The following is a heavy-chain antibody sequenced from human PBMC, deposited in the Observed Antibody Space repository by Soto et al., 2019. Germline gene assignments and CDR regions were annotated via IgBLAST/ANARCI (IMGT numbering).Heavy chain of an antibody. CDR3: ARDSTVTTPYYYYYMDV. J-gene: IGHJ6*03. V-gene: IGHV3-48*01. Sequence: GGSLRLSCAASGFTFSSYSMNWVRQAPGKGLEWVSYISSSSSTIYYADSVKGRFTISRDNAKNSLYLQMNSLRAEDTAVYYCARDSTVTTPYYYYYMDVWGKGTTVTVSS. D-gene: IGHD4-4*01. CDR2: ISSSSSTI. CDR1: GFTFSSYS.